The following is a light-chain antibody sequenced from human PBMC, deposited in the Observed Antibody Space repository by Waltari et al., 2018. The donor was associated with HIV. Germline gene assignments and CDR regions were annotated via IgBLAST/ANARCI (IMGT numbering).Light chain of an antibody. J-gene: IGLJ3*02. V-gene: IGLV2-14*01. CDR1: SFDVGDYNY. CDR3: ISYRSGFTLM. Sequence: QSALTQPASVSGSPGQSITIPCTGTSFDVGDYNYVPWYHQHPGKAPKLLIYEVTNRPSGVSNRFSGSKSGNTASLTISGLQAEDEADYYCISYRSGFTLMFGGGTKLTVL. CDR2: EVT.